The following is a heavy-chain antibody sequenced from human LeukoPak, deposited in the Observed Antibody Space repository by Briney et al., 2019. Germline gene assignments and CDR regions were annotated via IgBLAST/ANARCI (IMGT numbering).Heavy chain of an antibody. D-gene: IGHD3-3*01. Sequence: GGSLRLSCAASGFTFSSYSMNWVRQAPGKGLERVSSISSSSSYIYYADSVKGRFTISRDNAKNSLHLQMNSLRAEDTAVYYCAKESVARSGAFDIWGQGTMVTVSS. J-gene: IGHJ3*02. CDR3: AKESVARSGAFDI. CDR1: GFTFSSYS. V-gene: IGHV3-21*01. CDR2: ISSSSSYI.